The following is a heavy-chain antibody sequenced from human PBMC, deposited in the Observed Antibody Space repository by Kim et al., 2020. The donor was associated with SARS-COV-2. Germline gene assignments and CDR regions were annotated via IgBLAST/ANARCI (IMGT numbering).Heavy chain of an antibody. V-gene: IGHV3-72*01. CDR2: IRKKTNSYTT. CDR1: GFTFSDHY. D-gene: IGHD1-26*01. J-gene: IGHJ4*02. CDR3: VRVPLSGSFHFDY. Sequence: GGSLRLSCAASGFTFSDHYMDWIRQAPGKGLEWVGRIRKKTNSYTTEYAASVKGRFTISRDDSKNSLYLQMNSLKTEDTAVYYCVRVPLSGSFHFDYWGQRTLVTVSS.